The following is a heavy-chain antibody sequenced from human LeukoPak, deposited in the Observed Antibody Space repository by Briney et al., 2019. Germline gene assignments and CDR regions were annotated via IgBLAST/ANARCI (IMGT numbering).Heavy chain of an antibody. CDR2: ISSSGSTI. D-gene: IGHD1-26*01. V-gene: IGHV3-48*04. CDR1: GFTFSSYS. CDR3: ARGTYSGTYYAWYYFDY. J-gene: IGHJ4*02. Sequence: PGGSLRLSCAASGFTFSSYSMSWIRQAPGKGLEWVSYISSSGSTIYYTDSVKGRFTISRDNARNSLYLQMNSLRAEDTAVYYCARGTYSGTYYAWYYFDYWGQGTLVTVSS.